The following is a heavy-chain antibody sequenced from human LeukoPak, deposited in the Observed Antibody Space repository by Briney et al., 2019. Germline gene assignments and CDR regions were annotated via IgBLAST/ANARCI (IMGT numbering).Heavy chain of an antibody. D-gene: IGHD6-13*01. V-gene: IGHV4-4*07. J-gene: IGHJ4*02. Sequence: SSETLSLTCTVSGGSISGYYWSWIRQPAGKGLEWIRRIYASGSTNYNPSLKSRVTMSVDTSNNQFSLKLNSVTAADTAVYYCARGHVGYSSSWPFDYWGQGTLVTVSS. CDR2: IYASGST. CDR1: GGSISGYY. CDR3: ARGHVGYSSSWPFDY.